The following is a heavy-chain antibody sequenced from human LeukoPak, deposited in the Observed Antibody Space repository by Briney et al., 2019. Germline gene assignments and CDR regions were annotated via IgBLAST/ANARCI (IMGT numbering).Heavy chain of an antibody. CDR1: GFTFSSYG. J-gene: IGHJ4*02. Sequence: GGSLRLSCAASGFTFSSYGMHWVRQAPGKGLEWVAVISYDGSKEYYADSVKGRFAISRDNCKNTLFLQMNSLRGEDTAVYYCAKGGDYLDFWGQGTLVTVSS. CDR3: AKGGDYLDF. V-gene: IGHV3-30*18. CDR2: ISYDGSKE.